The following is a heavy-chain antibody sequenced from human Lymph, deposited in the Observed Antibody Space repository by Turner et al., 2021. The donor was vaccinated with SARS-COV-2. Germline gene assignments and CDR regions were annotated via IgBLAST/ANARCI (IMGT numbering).Heavy chain of an antibody. CDR1: GFTVTSNY. Sequence: VQPSSSVGTLVPPVGSLIPSCAASGFTVTSNYMTWVRHAPGKGLEWVSLIYSGGRTYYADSVKGRFTISRDNSKSTLYLQMNSLRADDTAVYYWARVRPYGDYFDYWGQGTLVTVSS. D-gene: IGHD4-17*01. J-gene: IGHJ4*02. V-gene: IGHV3-53*01. CDR3: ARVRPYGDYFDY. CDR2: IYSGGRT.